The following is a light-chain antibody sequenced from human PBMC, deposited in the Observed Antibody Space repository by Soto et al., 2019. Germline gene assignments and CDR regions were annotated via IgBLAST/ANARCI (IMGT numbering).Light chain of an antibody. J-gene: IGKJ5*01. CDR1: QSVSSSY. CDR2: GAS. V-gene: IGKV3-15*01. CDR3: QQYSYWPPIT. Sequence: EVVMTQSPVTLSVSLGESATLSCRASQSVSSSYLAWYQQKPGQAPRLLIYGASSRATGVPARFSGSGSGTEFTLTISSLQSEDFAVYYCQQYSYWPPITFGQGTRLEIK.